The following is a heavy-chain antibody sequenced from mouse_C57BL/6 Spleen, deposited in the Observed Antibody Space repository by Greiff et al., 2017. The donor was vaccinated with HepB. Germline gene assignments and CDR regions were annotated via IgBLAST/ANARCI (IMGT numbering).Heavy chain of an antibody. J-gene: IGHJ1*03. Sequence: QVQLQQSGAELVMPGASVKLSCKASGYTFTSYWMHWVKQRPGQGLEWIGEIDPSDSYTNYNQKFKGKSTLTVDKSSSTAYMQLSSLTSEDSAVYYCASSYYSNYVWYFDVWGTGTTVTVSS. CDR1: GYTFTSYW. V-gene: IGHV1-69*01. CDR3: ASSYYSNYVWYFDV. CDR2: IDPSDSYT. D-gene: IGHD2-5*01.